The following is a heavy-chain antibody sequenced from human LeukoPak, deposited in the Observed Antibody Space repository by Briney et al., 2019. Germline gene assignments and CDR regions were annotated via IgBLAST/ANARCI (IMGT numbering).Heavy chain of an antibody. Sequence: PGGSLRLSCAASGFTFSSYAMSWVGQAPGKGLEWVSAISGSGGCTYYADSVKGRFTISRDNSKNTLYLQMNSLRAEDTAVYYCASGYSYGYPNPTLDYWGQGTLVTVSS. CDR3: ASGYSYGYPNPTLDY. D-gene: IGHD5-18*01. CDR2: ISGSGGCT. V-gene: IGHV3-23*01. J-gene: IGHJ4*02. CDR1: GFTFSSYA.